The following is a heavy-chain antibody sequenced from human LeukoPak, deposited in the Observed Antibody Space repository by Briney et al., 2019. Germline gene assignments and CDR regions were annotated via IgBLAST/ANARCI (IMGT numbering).Heavy chain of an antibody. V-gene: IGHV3-48*03. D-gene: IGHD3-22*01. CDR2: ISSDSGSTI. J-gene: IGHJ4*02. Sequence: GGSLRLSCAASGFTFSSFEMTWVRQAPGKGLEWVSYISSDSGSTIYYADSVKGRFTISRDNAKDSLFLQMNSLRDEDTAVYYCARDYDSSGYQSDYFDYWGQGTLVTVSS. CDR3: ARDYDSSGYQSDYFDY. CDR1: GFTFSSFE.